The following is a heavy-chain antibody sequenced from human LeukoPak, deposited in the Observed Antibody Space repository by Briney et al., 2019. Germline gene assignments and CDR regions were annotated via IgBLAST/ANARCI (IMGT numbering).Heavy chain of an antibody. D-gene: IGHD1-1*01. Sequence: IHXVRXAPGQGLEGMGIINPSGGSTSYSQKFQGRVTITRDTSTTTVYMDLSSLRSEDTAVYYCARGETGTWLDYWGQGTLVTVSS. J-gene: IGHJ4*02. CDR3: ARGETGTWLDY. CDR2: INPSGGST. V-gene: IGHV1-46*03.